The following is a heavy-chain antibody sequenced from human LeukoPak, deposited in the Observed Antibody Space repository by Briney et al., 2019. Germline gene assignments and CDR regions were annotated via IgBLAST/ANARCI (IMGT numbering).Heavy chain of an antibody. D-gene: IGHD1-26*01. CDR2: IGTSGNTI. Sequence: GGSLRLSCAASGFTFSGYIMNWVRQAPGKGLEWVSFIGTSGNTIYYADSVKGRFTVSRDNAKNSLYLQMNSLRAEDTAVYYCARSWLVGATDYWGQGTLVTVSS. CDR1: GFTFSGYI. V-gene: IGHV3-48*01. J-gene: IGHJ4*02. CDR3: ARSWLVGATDY.